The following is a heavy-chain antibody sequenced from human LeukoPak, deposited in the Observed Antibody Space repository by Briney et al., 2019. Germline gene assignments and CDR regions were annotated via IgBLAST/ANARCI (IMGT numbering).Heavy chain of an antibody. CDR1: GGSFSGYY. CDR3: ARGTYYYGSGSYYRARGSLDY. Sequence: SETLSLTCAVYGGSFSGYYWSWIRQPPGKGLEWIGEINHSGSTNYNPSLKNRVTISVDTSKNQFSLKLSSVTAADTAVYYCARGTYYYGSGSYYRARGSLDYWGQGTLVTVSS. V-gene: IGHV4-34*01. D-gene: IGHD3-10*01. CDR2: INHSGST. J-gene: IGHJ4*02.